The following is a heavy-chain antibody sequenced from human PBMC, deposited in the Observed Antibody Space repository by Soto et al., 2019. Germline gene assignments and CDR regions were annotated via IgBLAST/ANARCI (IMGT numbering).Heavy chain of an antibody. V-gene: IGHV4-31*03. D-gene: IGHD2-2*02. J-gene: IGHJ6*02. Sequence: SETLSLTCTVSGGSISSGGYYWSWIRQHPGKGLEWIGDIYYSGSTYYNPSLKSRVTISVDTSKNQFSLKLSSVTAADTAVYYCARECVVPAAISQCYYYGMDVWGQGTTVTVSS. CDR1: GGSISSGGYY. CDR2: IYYSGST. CDR3: ARECVVPAAISQCYYYGMDV.